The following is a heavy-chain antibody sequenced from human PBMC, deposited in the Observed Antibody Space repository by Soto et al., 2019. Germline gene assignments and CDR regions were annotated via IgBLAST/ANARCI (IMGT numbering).Heavy chain of an antibody. J-gene: IGHJ3*01. V-gene: IGHV2-5*02. CDR2: ISWDGQK. CDR3: AHRHLHYYDSDGYFYDGNYAFDV. Sequence: SGPTMVNPTQTLTLTCPFSGFSLSTSGMCVGWIRQPPGKALEWLALISWDGQKRYSPSLKTRLAFTRDTSRNQVVLTMTYMDPVDTATYYCAHRHLHYYDSDGYFYDGNYAFDVWGQGTMVTVSS. CDR1: GFSLSTSGMC. D-gene: IGHD3-22*01.